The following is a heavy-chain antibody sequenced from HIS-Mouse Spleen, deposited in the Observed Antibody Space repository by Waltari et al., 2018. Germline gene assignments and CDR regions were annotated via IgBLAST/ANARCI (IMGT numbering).Heavy chain of an antibody. D-gene: IGHD1-26*01. CDR2: INHSGST. Sequence: QVQLQQWGAGLLKPSETLSLTCAVYGGSFSGYYWIWIRQPPGKGLAWIGEINHSGSTNYNPSLKSRVTISVDTSKNQFSLKLSSVTAADTAVYYCARRGSVVGATNWFDPWGQGTLVTVSS. CDR1: GGSFSGYY. CDR3: ARRGSVVGATNWFDP. J-gene: IGHJ5*02. V-gene: IGHV4-34*01.